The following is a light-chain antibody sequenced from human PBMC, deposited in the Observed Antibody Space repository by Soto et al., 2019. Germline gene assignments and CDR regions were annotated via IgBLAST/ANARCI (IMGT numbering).Light chain of an antibody. CDR3: QQFHSYALT. J-gene: IGKJ4*01. Sequence: AIQLTQSPSSLPASVGDRVIISCRASQGISSALAWYQQKPGRAPRLLIYDASSLQSGVPSRFSGSGSGTDFTRTISSLQPEDFATYYCQQFHSYALTFGGGTKVEIK. CDR1: QGISSA. V-gene: IGKV1-13*02. CDR2: DAS.